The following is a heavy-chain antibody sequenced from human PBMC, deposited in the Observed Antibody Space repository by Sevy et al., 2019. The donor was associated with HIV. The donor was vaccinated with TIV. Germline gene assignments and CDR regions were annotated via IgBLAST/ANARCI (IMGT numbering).Heavy chain of an antibody. CDR2: IIPMFGTP. V-gene: IGHV1-69*13. D-gene: IGHD3-9*01. CDR3: ARSSDTLTRQIGTSDMDV. Sequence: ASVKISCKASGGSFRNYAIFWVRQAPGQGLEWMGGIIPMFGTPNYAQKFRGRVTFTADESMTTAYMDLRNLRFEDTAVYYCARSSDTLTRQIGTSDMDVWGQGTTVTVSS. J-gene: IGHJ6*02. CDR1: GGSFRNYA.